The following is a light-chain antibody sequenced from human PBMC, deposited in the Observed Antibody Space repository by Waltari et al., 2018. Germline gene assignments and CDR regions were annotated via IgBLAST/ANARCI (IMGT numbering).Light chain of an antibody. CDR2: KDS. Sequence: QSVLTQPPSASGTPGQRVTISCSGSHSNIGSNYVYWYQQLPGTAPKLLIYKDSRRPSGVPDRFSCSKSGTSASLAISGLRSEDEADYYCAAWDDSLSGPIFATGTKVTV. J-gene: IGLJ1*01. CDR1: HSNIGSNY. V-gene: IGLV1-47*01. CDR3: AAWDDSLSGPI.